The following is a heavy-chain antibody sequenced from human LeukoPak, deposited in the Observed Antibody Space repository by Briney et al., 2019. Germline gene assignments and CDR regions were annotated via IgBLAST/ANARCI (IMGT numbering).Heavy chain of an antibody. V-gene: IGHV3-30*02. CDR1: GLTLRSYA. D-gene: IGHD1-26*01. CDR3: AKDLGLQVGASPFDY. Sequence: GGSLRLSCAASGLTLRSYAMHWLRQAPGRGREWVAFTRSDGSDEHYADSVKGRFTISRDNSHNTLYLQLNSLHSEDTAVYYCAKDLGLQVGASPFDYWGQGTLSPSPQ. CDR2: TRSDGSDE. J-gene: IGHJ4*02.